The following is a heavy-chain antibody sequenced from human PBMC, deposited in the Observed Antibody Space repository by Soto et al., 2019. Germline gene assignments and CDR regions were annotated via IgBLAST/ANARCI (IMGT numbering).Heavy chain of an antibody. Sequence: ASVKVSCKASGYTFTNYAMHWVRQAPGQRLEWMGWINAGNGNTKYSQKFQGRVTITRDTSASTAYMELSSLRSEDTAVDYCARVSGYYLPDYWGQGTLDTVSS. CDR1: GYTFTNYA. J-gene: IGHJ4*02. CDR3: ARVSGYYLPDY. V-gene: IGHV1-3*01. CDR2: INAGNGNT. D-gene: IGHD5-12*01.